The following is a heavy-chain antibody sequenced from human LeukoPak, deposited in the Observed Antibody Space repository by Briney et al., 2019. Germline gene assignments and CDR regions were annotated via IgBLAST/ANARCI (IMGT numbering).Heavy chain of an antibody. CDR3: ARGIIRGNDFDY. V-gene: IGHV1-2*02. CDR2: INSNSGDT. Sequence: ASVKVSCKASGYTFTGYHMHWVRQAPGQGLEWMGWINSNSGDTNYAQKFQGRVTMARDTSISTAYMELSRLRSDDTAVYYCARGIIRGNDFDYWGQGTLVTGSS. D-gene: IGHD3-10*01. J-gene: IGHJ4*02. CDR1: GYTFTGYH.